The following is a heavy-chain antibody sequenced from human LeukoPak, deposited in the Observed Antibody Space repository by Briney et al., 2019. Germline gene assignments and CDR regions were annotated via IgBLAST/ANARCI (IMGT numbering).Heavy chain of an antibody. Sequence: PGGSLRLSCAASGFTVSSYYMNWVRQAPGKGLEWVSVIYSGGTTYYGGSVKGRFTISRDNSKNTLFLQMDSLRADDTAVYYCATSSMVRGVIDSPHLDYWGQGTLVTVSS. CDR2: IYSGGTT. D-gene: IGHD3-10*01. CDR1: GFTVSSYY. V-gene: IGHV3-53*01. J-gene: IGHJ4*02. CDR3: ATSSMVRGVIDSPHLDY.